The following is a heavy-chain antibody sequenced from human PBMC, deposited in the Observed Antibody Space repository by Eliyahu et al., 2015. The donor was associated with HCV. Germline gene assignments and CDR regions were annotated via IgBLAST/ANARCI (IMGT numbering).Heavy chain of an antibody. D-gene: IGHD4-11*01. CDR1: GYIFTNYW. J-gene: IGHJ4*02. V-gene: IGHV5-51*01. CDR2: IFPADSDA. Sequence: EVQLVQSGTEVKQPGESLKISCKASGYIFTNYWIGWVRQMPGKGLDLMGIIFPADSDAKYSPSFQGQVTISADKSINTVYLEWSSLKASDTATYYCARHPDTVYFDYWGQGSLVTVSS. CDR3: ARHPDTVYFDY.